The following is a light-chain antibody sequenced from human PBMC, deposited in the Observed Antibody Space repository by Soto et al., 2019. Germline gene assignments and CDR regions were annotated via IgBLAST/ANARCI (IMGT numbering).Light chain of an antibody. CDR3: QQSGASPPYT. J-gene: IGKJ2*01. Sequence: EIVLTQSPGTLSLSPGDRVTLSCRASQTVSSHYLAWYQQRLGQAPRLLIYAASSRATGIADRFSGSGSGTHFTLTISRLEPEDFAVYYCQQSGASPPYTFGQGTKLEIK. CDR2: AAS. V-gene: IGKV3-20*01. CDR1: QTVSSHY.